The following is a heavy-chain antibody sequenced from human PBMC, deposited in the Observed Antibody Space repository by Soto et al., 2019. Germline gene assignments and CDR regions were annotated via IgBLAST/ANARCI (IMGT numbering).Heavy chain of an antibody. Sequence: QVQLVQSGTEVKKPGSSVKVSCKASRGTFSSHSLSWVRQAPGQGLEWMGGIVPIYGTTIYAQQFQGRVTLTADESTSTSYMEMTSLRSQDTAVYYCARRAETNGWNGFGADKYYFDFWGQGTLVTVSS. V-gene: IGHV1-69*01. D-gene: IGHD1-1*01. CDR2: IVPIYGTT. CDR3: ARRAETNGWNGFGADKYYFDF. J-gene: IGHJ4*02. CDR1: RGTFSSHS.